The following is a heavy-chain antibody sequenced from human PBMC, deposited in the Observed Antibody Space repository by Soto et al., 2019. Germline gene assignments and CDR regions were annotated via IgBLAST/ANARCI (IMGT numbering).Heavy chain of an antibody. Sequence: GGSLRLACAASGFTCSRYVMSWVRQAPGKGLEWVSSIGGGGSSTYYADSVKGRFTISRDTSRNSLYLQMNSLRAEDTAIYYCVKVSGAVRPSYLAYSGQGTLVLVSS. CDR3: VKVSGAVRPSYLAY. CDR1: GFTCSRYV. J-gene: IGHJ4*02. CDR2: IGGGGSST. V-gene: IGHV3-23*01. D-gene: IGHD6-19*01.